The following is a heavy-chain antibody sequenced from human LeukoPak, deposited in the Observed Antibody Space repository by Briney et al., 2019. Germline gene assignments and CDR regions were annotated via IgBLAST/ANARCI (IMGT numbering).Heavy chain of an antibody. J-gene: IGHJ3*02. Sequence: PGGSLRLSCAASGFTFSSYSMYWVRQAPGKGLEWVSSISSSSSYIYYADSVKGRFTVSRDNAKNSLYLHMNSLRVEDTAVYYCASGLFNAFHIWGQGTMVTVSS. CDR3: ASGLFNAFHI. V-gene: IGHV3-21*04. CDR1: GFTFSSYS. D-gene: IGHD6-25*01. CDR2: ISSSSSYI.